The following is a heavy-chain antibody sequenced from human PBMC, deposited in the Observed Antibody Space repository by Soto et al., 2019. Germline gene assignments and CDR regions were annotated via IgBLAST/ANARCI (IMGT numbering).Heavy chain of an antibody. J-gene: IGHJ4*02. D-gene: IGHD3-22*01. CDR1: GFTFSSYG. Sequence: GGSLRLSCAASGFTFSSYGMHLVRQAPGKGLEWVAVIWYDGSNKYYADSVKGRFTISRDNSKNTLYLQMNSLRAEDTAVYYCARDFDYYDSSGYYSAPQYYFDYWGQGTLVTVSS. CDR3: ARDFDYYDSSGYYSAPQYYFDY. V-gene: IGHV3-33*01. CDR2: IWYDGSNK.